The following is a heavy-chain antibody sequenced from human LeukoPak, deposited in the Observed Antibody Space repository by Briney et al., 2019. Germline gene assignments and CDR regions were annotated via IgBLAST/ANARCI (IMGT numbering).Heavy chain of an antibody. CDR3: ARRGGEMLSDY. Sequence: GGSRRLSCAASGFTFSSYSMNWVRQAPGKGLEWVSYISSSSSTIYYADSVKGRFTISRDNAWASLYLQMNSLRAEDTAVYYCARRGGEMLSDYWGQGTLVTVSS. D-gene: IGHD3-10*01. CDR2: ISSSSSTI. V-gene: IGHV3-48*01. J-gene: IGHJ4*02. CDR1: GFTFSSYS.